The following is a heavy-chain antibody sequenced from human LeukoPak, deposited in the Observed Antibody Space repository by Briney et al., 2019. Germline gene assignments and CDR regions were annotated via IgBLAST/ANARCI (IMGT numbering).Heavy chain of an antibody. CDR2: INHSGST. D-gene: IGHD6-19*01. V-gene: IGHV4-34*01. Sequence: PSETLSLTCAVYGGSFSGYYWSWIRQPPGKGLEWIGEINHSGSTNYNPSLKSRVTISVDTSKNQFSLKLSSVTAADTAVYYCARGHRGSGWYLREYYFDYWGQGTLVTVSS. CDR3: ARGHRGSGWYLREYYFDY. CDR1: GGSFSGYY. J-gene: IGHJ4*02.